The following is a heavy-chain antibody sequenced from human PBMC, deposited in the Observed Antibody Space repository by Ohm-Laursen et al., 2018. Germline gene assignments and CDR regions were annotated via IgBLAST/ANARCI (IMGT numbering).Heavy chain of an antibody. Sequence: ASAKASCKASGYSFTSYGISWVRQAPGQGLERMGWINGYVANTKNAQNLQGRVTMTTDTSTSTAYRERRSLRSDDTAVYYCAGVVGDYYAFDIWSQGTMVTVSS. CDR3: AGVVGDYYAFDI. CDR2: INGYVANT. CDR1: GYSFTSYG. D-gene: IGHD4-17*01. V-gene: IGHV1-18*01. J-gene: IGHJ3*02.